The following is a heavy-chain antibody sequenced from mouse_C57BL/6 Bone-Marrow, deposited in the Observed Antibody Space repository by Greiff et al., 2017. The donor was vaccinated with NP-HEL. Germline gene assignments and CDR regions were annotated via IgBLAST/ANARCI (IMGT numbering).Heavy chain of an antibody. CDR3: ARWNCENFFYWYFDV. D-gene: IGHD4-1*01. Sequence: QVQLQQPGAELVRPGSSVKLSCKASGYTFTSYWMHWVKQRPIQGLEWIGNIDPSDSETHYNQKFKDKATLTVDKSSSTAYMQLSSLTSEDSAVYYCARWNCENFFYWYFDVWGTGTTVTVSS. CDR2: IDPSDSET. V-gene: IGHV1-52*01. J-gene: IGHJ1*03. CDR1: GYTFTSYW.